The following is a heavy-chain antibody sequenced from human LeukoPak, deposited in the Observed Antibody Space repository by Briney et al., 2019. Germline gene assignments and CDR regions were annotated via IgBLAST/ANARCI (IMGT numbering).Heavy chain of an antibody. CDR2: IYYSGSP. CDR1: GGPIRNNNYY. J-gene: IGHJ4*02. Sequence: SETLSLTCTVSGGPIRNNNYYWGWIRQPPAKGLQWIGSIYYSGSPYFKSSLKSRVTISVDTSKIQFSLKLSSVTAADTAVYYCARLVKYCGGDCYPYYFDYWGQGTLVTVSS. CDR3: ARLVKYCGGDCYPYYFDY. V-gene: IGHV4-39*07. D-gene: IGHD2-21*02.